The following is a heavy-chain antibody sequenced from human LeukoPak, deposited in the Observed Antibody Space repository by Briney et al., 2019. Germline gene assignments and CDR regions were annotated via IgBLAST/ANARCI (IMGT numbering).Heavy chain of an antibody. CDR2: ISTSSSHI. V-gene: IGHV3-21*01. Sequence: GGSLRLSCAASGFTFGDYSMNWVRQAPGKGLEWVSSISTSSSHIYYPDSVKGRFTISRDDAKNSLYLQMNSLRVEDTGVYYCARRNPPFDYWGQGTLVTVSS. J-gene: IGHJ4*02. CDR3: ARRNPPFDY. CDR1: GFTFGDYS.